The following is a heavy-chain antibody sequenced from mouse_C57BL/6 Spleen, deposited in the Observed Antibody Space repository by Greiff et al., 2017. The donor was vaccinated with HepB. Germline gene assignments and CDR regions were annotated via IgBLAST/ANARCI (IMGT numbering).Heavy chain of an antibody. CDR3: TRGGFYGNYFDY. Sequence: EVQGVESGEGLVKPGGSLKLSCAASGFTFSSYAMSWVRQTPEKRLEWVAYISSGGDYSYYADTVKGRFTISRDNARNTLYLQMSSLKSEDTAMYYCTRGGFYGNYFDYWGQGTTLTVSS. J-gene: IGHJ2*01. V-gene: IGHV5-9-1*02. CDR2: ISSGGDYS. CDR1: GFTFSSYA. D-gene: IGHD2-1*01.